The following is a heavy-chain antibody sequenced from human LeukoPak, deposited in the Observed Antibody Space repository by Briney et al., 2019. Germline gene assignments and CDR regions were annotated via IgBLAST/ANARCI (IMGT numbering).Heavy chain of an antibody. CDR1: GYTFTSYG. CDR3: ARLQGYYGDYRMDY. J-gene: IGHJ4*02. Sequence: ASVKVSRKASGYTFTSYGISWVRQAPGQGLEWMGWISAYNGNTNYAQKLQGRVTMAKDTSTSTAYMEMRSLTSDDTAVYYCARLQGYYGDYRMDYWGQGTLVTVSS. V-gene: IGHV1-18*01. CDR2: ISAYNGNT. D-gene: IGHD4-17*01.